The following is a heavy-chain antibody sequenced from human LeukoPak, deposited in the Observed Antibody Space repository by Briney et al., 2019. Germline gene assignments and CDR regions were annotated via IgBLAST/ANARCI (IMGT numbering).Heavy chain of an antibody. CDR3: ARSPTDILTGSWLGAFDI. CDR1: GYTFTSYY. D-gene: IGHD3-9*01. J-gene: IGHJ3*02. V-gene: IGHV1-46*01. Sequence: ASVKVSCKASGYTFTSYYMHWVRQAPGQGLEWMGIINPSGGSTSYAQKFQGRVTMTRDTSTSTVYMELSSLRSEDTAVYYCARSPTDILTGSWLGAFDIWGQGTMVTVSS. CDR2: INPSGGST.